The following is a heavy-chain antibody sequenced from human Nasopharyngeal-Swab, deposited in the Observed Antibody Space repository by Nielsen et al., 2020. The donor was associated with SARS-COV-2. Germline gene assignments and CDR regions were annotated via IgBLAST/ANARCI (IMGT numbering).Heavy chain of an antibody. CDR2: IYYSGST. J-gene: IGHJ4*02. CDR3: ARLDVSAAGRDY. D-gene: IGHD6-13*01. V-gene: IGHV4-39*01. Sequence: WIRQPPGKGLEWIGSIYYSGSTYYNPSLKSRVTISVDTSKNQFSLKLSYVTAADTAVYYCARLDVSAAGRDYWGQGTLVTVSS.